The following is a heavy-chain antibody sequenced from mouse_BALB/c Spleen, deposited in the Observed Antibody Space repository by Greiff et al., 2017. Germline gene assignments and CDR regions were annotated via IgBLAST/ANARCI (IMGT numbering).Heavy chain of an antibody. V-gene: IGHV1S81*02. D-gene: IGHD2-3*01. CDR1: GYTFTSYY. J-gene: IGHJ3*01. CDR2: INPSNGGT. CDR3: TREDYDGYPLFAY. Sequence: QVQLQQSGAELVKPGASVKLSCKASGYTFTSYYMYWVTQRPGQGLEWIGEINPSNGGTNFNEKFKSKATLTVDKSSSTAYMQLSSLTSEDSAVYYCTREDYDGYPLFAYWGQGTLVTVSA.